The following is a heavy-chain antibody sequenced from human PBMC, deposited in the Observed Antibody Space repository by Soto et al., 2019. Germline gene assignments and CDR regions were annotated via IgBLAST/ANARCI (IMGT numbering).Heavy chain of an antibody. CDR3: ASWGRNLDS. V-gene: IGHV4-4*02. CDR2: IYHSGST. CDR1: SGSITSSNW. D-gene: IGHD7-27*01. Sequence: QVQLQESGPGLVKPSGTLSLTCAVSSGSITSSNWWSWVRQPPEKGLEWIGQIYHSGSTNYNPSLRSRVTISVDKPQNQFSLKLSSVTAADTAVYYCASWGRNLDSWGQGTLVTVSS. J-gene: IGHJ4*02.